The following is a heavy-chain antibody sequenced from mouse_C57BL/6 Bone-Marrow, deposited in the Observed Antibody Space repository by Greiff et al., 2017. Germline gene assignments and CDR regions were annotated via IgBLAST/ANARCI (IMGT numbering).Heavy chain of an antibody. CDR1: GYTFTSYW. D-gene: IGHD3-3*01. V-gene: IGHV1-59*01. CDR2: IDPSDSYT. CDR3: ARSEGPWYFDV. J-gene: IGHJ1*03. Sequence: QVQLQQPGAELVRPGTSVKLSCKASGYTFTSYWMHWVQQRPGQGLEWIGVIDPSDSYTNYNQKFKGKATLTVDTSSSTAYMQLSSLTSEDSAVYYCARSEGPWYFDVWGTGTTVTVSS.